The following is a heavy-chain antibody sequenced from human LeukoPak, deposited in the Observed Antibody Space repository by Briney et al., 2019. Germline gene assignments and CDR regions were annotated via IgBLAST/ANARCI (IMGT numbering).Heavy chain of an antibody. V-gene: IGHV1-18*01. CDR1: GYTFTSYG. D-gene: IGHD3-3*01. CDR2: ISAYNGNT. J-gene: IGHJ6*03. CDR3: ARTFLRFVGVVIYYYYYMDV. Sequence: GASVKVSCKASGYTFTSYGISWVRQAPGQGLEWMGWISAYNGNTNYAQKLQGRVTMTTDTSTSTAYMELRRLRSDDTAVYYCARTFLRFVGVVIYYYYYMDVWGKGTTVTVSS.